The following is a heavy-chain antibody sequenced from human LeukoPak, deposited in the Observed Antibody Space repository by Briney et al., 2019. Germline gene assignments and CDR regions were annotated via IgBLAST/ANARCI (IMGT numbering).Heavy chain of an antibody. Sequence: PSETLSLTCTVSGGSISSSSYYWGWIRQPPGKGLEWIGSIYYSGSTYYNPSLKSRVSISVDTSKNQFSLKLSSVTAADTAVYYCASLYDSSGQLPYYFDYWGQGTLVTASS. V-gene: IGHV4-39*01. CDR2: IYYSGST. CDR1: GGSISSSSYY. D-gene: IGHD3-22*01. CDR3: ASLYDSSGQLPYYFDY. J-gene: IGHJ4*02.